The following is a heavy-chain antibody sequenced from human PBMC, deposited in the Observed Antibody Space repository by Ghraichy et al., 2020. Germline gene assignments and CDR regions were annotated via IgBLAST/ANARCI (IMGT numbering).Heavy chain of an antibody. CDR1: GGSISSSSYY. D-gene: IGHD3-10*01. J-gene: IGHJ3*02. V-gene: IGHV4-39*07. CDR2: IYYSGST. Sequence: SETLSLTCTVSGGSISSSSYYWGWIRQPPGKGLEWIGSIYYSGSTYYNPSLKSRVTISVDTSKNQFSLKLSSVTAADTAVYYCAREKRGKGYAFDIWGQGTMVTVSS. CDR3: AREKRGKGYAFDI.